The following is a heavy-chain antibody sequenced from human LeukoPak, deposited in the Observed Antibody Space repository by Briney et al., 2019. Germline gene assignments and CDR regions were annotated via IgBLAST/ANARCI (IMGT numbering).Heavy chain of an antibody. CDR1: GFSLSSHS. J-gene: IGHJ4*02. CDR2: ISGNSSYK. V-gene: IGHV3-21*01. Sequence: GSLRLSCAASGFSLSSHSMNWVRQAPGKGLQWVSSISGNSSYKYYADSVKGRFTISRDNAKNSLYLQMNSLRAEDTAVYYCARDPHYYDSSGNYGGFEYWGQGTLVTVSS. CDR3: ARDPHYYDSSGNYGGFEY. D-gene: IGHD3-22*01.